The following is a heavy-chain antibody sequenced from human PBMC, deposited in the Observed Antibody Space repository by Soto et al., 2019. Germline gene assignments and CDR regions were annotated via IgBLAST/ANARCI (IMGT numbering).Heavy chain of an antibody. J-gene: IGHJ5*02. CDR2: IYQSGST. D-gene: IGHD3-10*01. Sequence: SETLSLTCAVSGYSISDDYYWGWIRQPPGKGLEWIGSIYQSGSTYYNPSLKSRVTISVDTSKNQFSLRLTSVTAADTAMYYCAKKGYYASGRINLFDPWGQGTLVTVSS. V-gene: IGHV4-38-2*01. CDR1: GYSISDDYY. CDR3: AKKGYYASGRINLFDP.